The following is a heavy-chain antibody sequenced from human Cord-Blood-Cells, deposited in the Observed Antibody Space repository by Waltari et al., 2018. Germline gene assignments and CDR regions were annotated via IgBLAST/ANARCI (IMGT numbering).Heavy chain of an antibody. Sequence: QVQLVESGGGVVQPGRSLRLSCAASGFTFSSYGMPWVRQAPGKGLEWVAVISYDGSNKYYADSVKGRFTISRDNSKNTLYLQMNSLRAEDTAVYYCAKDLTWNYEDAFDIWGQGTMVTVSS. CDR3: AKDLTWNYEDAFDI. CDR2: ISYDGSNK. J-gene: IGHJ3*02. V-gene: IGHV3-30*18. CDR1: GFTFSSYG. D-gene: IGHD1-7*01.